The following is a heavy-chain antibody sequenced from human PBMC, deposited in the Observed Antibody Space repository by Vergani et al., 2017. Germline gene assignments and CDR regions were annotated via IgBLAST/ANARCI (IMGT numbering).Heavy chain of an antibody. D-gene: IGHD5-24*01. J-gene: IGHJ2*01. V-gene: IGHV4-59*01. CDR1: GGSISSYY. CDR3: ARGGQRWLQSRSRVYWXFDL. Sequence: QVQLRESGPGLVKPSETLSLTCTVSGGSISSYYWSWIRQPPGKGLEWIGYIYYSGSTNYNPSLKSRVTISVDTSKNQFSLKLSSVTAAETAVYYCARGGQRWLQSRSRVYWXFDLWGRGTLVTVSS. CDR2: IYYSGST.